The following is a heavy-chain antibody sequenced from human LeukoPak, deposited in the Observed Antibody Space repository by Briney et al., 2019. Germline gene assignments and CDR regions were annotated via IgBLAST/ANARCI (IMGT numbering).Heavy chain of an antibody. J-gene: IGHJ3*02. V-gene: IGHV4-39*01. D-gene: IGHD5-12*01. CDR2: IYYSGST. CDR3: ARHWDIVATIYAFDI. Sequence: SETLSLTCTVSGGSISSGSYYWGWIRQPPGKGLEWIGSIYYSGSTYYNPSLKSRVTISVDTSKNQFSLKLSSVTAADTAVYYCARHWDIVATIYAFDIWGQGTMVTVSS. CDR1: GGSISSGSYY.